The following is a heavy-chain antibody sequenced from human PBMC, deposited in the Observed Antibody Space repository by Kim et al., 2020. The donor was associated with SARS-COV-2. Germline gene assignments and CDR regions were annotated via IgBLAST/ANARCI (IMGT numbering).Heavy chain of an antibody. D-gene: IGHD2-15*01. Sequence: SETLSLTCTVSGGSISGYYWSWIRQPPGKGLEWIGYIYYSGSINYNPSLKSRVTISVDTSKNQFSLKLNSVIAADTAVYYCARLVGYYYYMDVWGKGTTVTVSS. CDR3: ARLVGYYYYMDV. CDR1: GGSISGYY. V-gene: IGHV4-59*08. J-gene: IGHJ6*03. CDR2: IYYSGSI.